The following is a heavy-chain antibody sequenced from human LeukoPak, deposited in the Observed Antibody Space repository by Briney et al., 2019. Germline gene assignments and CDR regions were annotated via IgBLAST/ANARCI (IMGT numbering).Heavy chain of an antibody. CDR1: GGSVSGYY. CDR3: ARHNYYDSSGYYPLGY. D-gene: IGHD3-22*01. CDR2: IYYSGNT. J-gene: IGHJ4*02. Sequence: SETLSLTCTVSGGSVSGYYWSWIRQPPGKGLEWIGYIYYSGNTKYNPSLKSRVTMSVDTSKGQFSLRLSSVTAADTAVYYCARHNYYDSSGYYPLGYWGQGTLVTVSS. V-gene: IGHV4-59*08.